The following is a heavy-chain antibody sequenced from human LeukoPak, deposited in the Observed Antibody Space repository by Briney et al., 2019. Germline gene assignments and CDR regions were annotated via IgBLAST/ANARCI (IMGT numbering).Heavy chain of an antibody. J-gene: IGHJ6*02. V-gene: IGHV3-7*03. CDR3: ARRGVLWFGELFYYGMDV. CDR2: IKTDGSEK. D-gene: IGHD3-10*01. Sequence: GGSLRLSCEGSGFTFSNYWMSWVRQAPGKGLEWVAHIKTDGSEKYYVDSVKGRFTISRDNAKNSLYLQMNSLRAEDTAVYYCARRGVLWFGELFYYGMDVWGQGTTVTVSS. CDR1: GFTFSNYW.